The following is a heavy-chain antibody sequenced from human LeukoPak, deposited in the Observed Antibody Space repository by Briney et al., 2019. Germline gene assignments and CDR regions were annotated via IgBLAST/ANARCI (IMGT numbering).Heavy chain of an antibody. CDR1: GGSISSYY. Sequence: KPSETLSLTCTVSGGSISSYYWSWIRQPPGKGLEWIGYIYYSGSTNYNPSLKSRVTISVDTSKNQFSLKLSSVTAADPAVYYCARGVGSSSWYRLGVWGKGTTVTVSS. J-gene: IGHJ6*04. V-gene: IGHV4-59*12. D-gene: IGHD6-13*01. CDR2: IYYSGST. CDR3: ARGVGSSSWYRLGV.